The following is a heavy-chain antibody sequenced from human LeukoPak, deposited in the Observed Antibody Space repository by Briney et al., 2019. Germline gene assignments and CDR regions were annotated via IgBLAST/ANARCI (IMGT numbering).Heavy chain of an antibody. CDR1: GGSISTYY. CDR2: ISHSGIT. V-gene: IGHV4-59*01. J-gene: IGHJ4*02. D-gene: IGHD6-13*01. Sequence: SETLSLTCTVSGGSISTYYWSWIPQPPGEGLEWIGYISHSGITSYNPSLKSRLTMSVDTSKNQFSLKLSSVTAADTAVYYCARVGSYSFDYWGRGTLVTVSA. CDR3: ARVGSYSFDY.